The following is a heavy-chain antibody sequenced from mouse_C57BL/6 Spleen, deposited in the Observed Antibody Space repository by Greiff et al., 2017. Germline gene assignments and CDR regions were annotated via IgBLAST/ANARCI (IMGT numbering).Heavy chain of an antibody. Sequence: QVQLQQPGAELVRPGSSVKLSCKASGYTFTSYWMHWVKQRPIQGLEWIGNIDPSDSETHYNQKFKDKATLTVDKSSSTAYMQLSSLTSEDSAVYYCARSDYYGSREWYFDVWGTGTTVTVSS. CDR3: ARSDYYGSREWYFDV. CDR2: IDPSDSET. CDR1: GYTFTSYW. D-gene: IGHD1-1*01. V-gene: IGHV1-52*01. J-gene: IGHJ1*03.